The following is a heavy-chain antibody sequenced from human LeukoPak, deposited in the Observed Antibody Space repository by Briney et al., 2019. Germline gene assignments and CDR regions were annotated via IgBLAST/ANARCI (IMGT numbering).Heavy chain of an antibody. Sequence: SETLSLTCAVYGGSFSGYYWSWIRQPPGKGLEWIGEINHSGSTNYNPSLKSRVTISVDTSKNQFSLKLSSVTAADTAVYCCARTSSTSPGGGYYFDYWGQGTLVTVSS. D-gene: IGHD2-2*01. J-gene: IGHJ4*02. CDR1: GGSFSGYY. V-gene: IGHV4-34*01. CDR2: INHSGST. CDR3: ARTSSTSPGGGYYFDY.